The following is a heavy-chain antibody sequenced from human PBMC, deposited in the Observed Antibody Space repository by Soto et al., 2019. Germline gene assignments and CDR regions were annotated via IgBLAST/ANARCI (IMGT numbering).Heavy chain of an antibody. V-gene: IGHV3-23*01. CDR3: AQRGGNDYWGGFDY. J-gene: IGHJ4*02. Sequence: GGSLRLSCAASGFTFSNYDMSWVRQAPGKGLEWVSGISKNGGNKYYADSVKGRFTISRDNSKNTLFLQMISLRPDDTAVYYCAQRGGNDYWGGFDYWGPGTLVTVSS. CDR1: GFTFSNYD. D-gene: IGHD7-27*01. CDR2: ISKNGGNK.